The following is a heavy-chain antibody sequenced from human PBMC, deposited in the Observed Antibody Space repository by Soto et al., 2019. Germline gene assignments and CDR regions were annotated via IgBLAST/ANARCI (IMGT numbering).Heavy chain of an antibody. CDR1: GFTFNSYA. Sequence: GGSLRLSCAASGFTFNSYAMTWVRQAPGKGLEWVSGISGSGGSTYYADSVKGRFTISRDNSKNTLYLQMNSLRAEDTAVYYCAKGVIAVSHSYYYYAMDVWGLGTTVTVSS. J-gene: IGHJ6*02. CDR3: AKGVIAVSHSYYYYAMDV. D-gene: IGHD6-19*01. CDR2: ISGSGGST. V-gene: IGHV3-23*01.